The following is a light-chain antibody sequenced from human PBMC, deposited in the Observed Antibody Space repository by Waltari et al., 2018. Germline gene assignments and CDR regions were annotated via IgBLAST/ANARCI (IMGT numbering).Light chain of an antibody. V-gene: IGKV3-15*01. CDR3: QQYNNWPPWT. Sequence: ETILTQSPSTLSVSPGERATLSCRASQTVSSNLAWYQQKPGQAPRLLIYGASTRAAGIPARFSGSGSGTQFTLTNNSLQSEDFAVYYCQQYNNWPPWTFGQGTKVEIK. CDR1: QTVSSN. CDR2: GAS. J-gene: IGKJ1*01.